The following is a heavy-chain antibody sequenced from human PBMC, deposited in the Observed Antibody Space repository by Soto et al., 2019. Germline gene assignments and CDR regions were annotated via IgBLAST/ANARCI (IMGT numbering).Heavy chain of an antibody. J-gene: IGHJ4*02. V-gene: IGHV3-23*01. D-gene: IGHD1-26*01. CDR2: ISGSSGST. Sequence: PGGSLRLSCAASGFTFSSYAMSWVRQAPGKGLEWVSTISGSSGSTYYADSVKGRFTISRDNSKNTLYLQMNSLRAEDTAVYYCAKPRIVGATSDFDYWGQGTLVTVSS. CDR1: GFTFSSYA. CDR3: AKPRIVGATSDFDY.